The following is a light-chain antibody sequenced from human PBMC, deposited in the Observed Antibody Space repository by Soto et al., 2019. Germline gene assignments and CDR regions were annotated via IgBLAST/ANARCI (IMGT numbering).Light chain of an antibody. J-gene: IGKJ1*01. CDR3: QKYNSAPRT. CDR2: AAS. Sequence: DIQMTQSPSSLSASVGARVTTTCRATQGISNYLAWYQQKPGKVPKLLIYAASTLQSGVPSRFSGSGSGTDFTLTISSLQPEDVATYYCQKYNSAPRTFGQGTKVEIK. CDR1: QGISNY. V-gene: IGKV1-27*01.